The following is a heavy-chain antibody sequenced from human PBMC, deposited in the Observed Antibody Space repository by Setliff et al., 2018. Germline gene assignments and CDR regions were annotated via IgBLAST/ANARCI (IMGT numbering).Heavy chain of an antibody. J-gene: IGHJ4*02. D-gene: IGHD1-1*01. CDR1: GGSISSSSHY. CDR3: ARDMGQPYYFES. Sequence: PSETLSLTCTVSGGSISSSSHYWGWIRQPPGKGLEWIGSIYYTGSTYYNPSLKSRVTMSVDTPKRQFSLKLGSATAADTAVYYCARDMGQPYYFESWGLGTLVTVSS. CDR2: IYYTGST. V-gene: IGHV4-39*07.